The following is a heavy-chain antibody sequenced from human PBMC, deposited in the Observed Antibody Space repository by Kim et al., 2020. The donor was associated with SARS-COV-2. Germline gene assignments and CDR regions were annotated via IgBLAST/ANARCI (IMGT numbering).Heavy chain of an antibody. D-gene: IGHD2-15*01. CDR1: GYSISSGYY. CDR2: IYHSGST. CDR3: ARDRGIVVVVAEYGY. J-gene: IGHJ4*02. Sequence: SETLSLTCTVSGYSISSGYYWGWIRQPPGKGLEWIGSIYHSGSTYYNPSLKSRVTISVDTSKNQFSLKLSSVTAADTAVYYCARDRGIVVVVAEYGYWGQGTLVTVSS. V-gene: IGHV4-38-2*02.